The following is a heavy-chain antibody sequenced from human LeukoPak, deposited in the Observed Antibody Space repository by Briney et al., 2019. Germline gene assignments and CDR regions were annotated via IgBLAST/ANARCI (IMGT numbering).Heavy chain of an antibody. CDR2: ISYDGSNK. Sequence: GRSLRLSCAASGFTFSSYGMHWVRQAPGKGLEWVAVISYDGSNKYYADSVEGRFTISRDNSKNTLYLQMNSLRAEDTAVYYCAKDIGVQLWVFDYWGQGTLVTVSS. J-gene: IGHJ4*02. D-gene: IGHD5-18*01. CDR1: GFTFSSYG. CDR3: AKDIGVQLWVFDY. V-gene: IGHV3-30*18.